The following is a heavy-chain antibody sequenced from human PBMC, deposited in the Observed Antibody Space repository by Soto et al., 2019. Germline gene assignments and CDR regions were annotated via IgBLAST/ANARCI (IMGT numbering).Heavy chain of an antibody. CDR2: ISMDGSST. D-gene: IGHD4-4*01. Sequence: PGGSLRLSCAASGFTFSSDWMHWVRQAAGKGLVWVSRISMDGSSTNYADSVKGRFTISRDNAKNTLYLQMNSLRADDTAVYYCARGPRGLYGNDYWGQGALVTVSS. V-gene: IGHV3-74*01. CDR3: ARGPRGLYGNDY. CDR1: GFTFSSDW. J-gene: IGHJ4*02.